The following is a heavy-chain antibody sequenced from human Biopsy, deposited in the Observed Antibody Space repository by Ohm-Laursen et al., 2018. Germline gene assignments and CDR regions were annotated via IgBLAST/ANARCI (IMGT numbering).Heavy chain of an antibody. V-gene: IGHV4-39*01. D-gene: IGHD3-22*01. CDR2: IFYRGST. CDR3: ARDYDTSGYYYVS. J-gene: IGHJ5*02. Sequence: SETLSLTCTVSGGSISNNNYYWGWIRQPPGKGLEWIGSIFYRGSTHYKPSLKSRVTISVDTSKNQFSLKLTSVTAADTAVYYCARDYDTSGYYYVSWGQGTLVTVSS. CDR1: GGSISNNNYY.